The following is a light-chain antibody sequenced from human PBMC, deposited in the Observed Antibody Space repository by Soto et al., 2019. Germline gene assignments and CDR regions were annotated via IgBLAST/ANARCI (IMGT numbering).Light chain of an antibody. CDR2: ASS. Sequence: DVQMTQSPSSLSASVGHTVTITCRASQSISSYLNWYQQKPGKAPKLLIYASSSLRSGVPSRFSGSGSGADFILTISSLQSEDFATYYCQQSYRTPTTFGQGTRLEIK. V-gene: IGKV1-39*01. CDR3: QQSYRTPTT. CDR1: QSISSY. J-gene: IGKJ5*01.